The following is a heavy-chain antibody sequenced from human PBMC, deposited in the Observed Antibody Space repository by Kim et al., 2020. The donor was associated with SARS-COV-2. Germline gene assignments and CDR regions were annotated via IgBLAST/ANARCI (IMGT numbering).Heavy chain of an antibody. V-gene: IGHV3-23*01. Sequence: YYADSVKGRFTISRDNSKNTLYLQMNSLRAEDTAVYYCAKMTRILSYFDYWGQGTLVTVSS. J-gene: IGHJ4*02. D-gene: IGHD2-2*01. CDR3: AKMTRILSYFDY.